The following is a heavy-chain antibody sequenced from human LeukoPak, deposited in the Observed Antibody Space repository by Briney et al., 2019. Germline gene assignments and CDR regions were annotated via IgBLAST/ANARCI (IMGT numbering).Heavy chain of an antibody. V-gene: IGHV3-48*02. J-gene: IGHJ4*02. CDR1: GFTFSSYS. CDR2: ISSSSSTI. Sequence: PGGSLRLSCAASGFTFSSYSMNWVRQAPGKGLEWVSYISSSSSTIYYADSVKGRFTISRDNAKNSLSLQMNSLRDEDTAVYYCARRYSSSWWHLDYWGQGTLVTVSS. CDR3: ARRYSSSWWHLDY. D-gene: IGHD6-13*01.